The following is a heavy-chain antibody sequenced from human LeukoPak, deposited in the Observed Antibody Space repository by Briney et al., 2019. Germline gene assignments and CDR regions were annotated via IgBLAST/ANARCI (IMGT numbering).Heavy chain of an antibody. D-gene: IGHD6-13*01. Sequence: ASVKVSSKASGYTFTGYYMHWVRQAPGQGLEWMGWINPNSGGTNYAQKFQGRVTMTRDTSISTAYMELSRLRSDDTAVYYCACDSSSWDRPGYWGQGTLVTVSS. CDR1: GYTFTGYY. J-gene: IGHJ4*02. CDR3: ACDSSSWDRPGY. CDR2: INPNSGGT. V-gene: IGHV1-2*02.